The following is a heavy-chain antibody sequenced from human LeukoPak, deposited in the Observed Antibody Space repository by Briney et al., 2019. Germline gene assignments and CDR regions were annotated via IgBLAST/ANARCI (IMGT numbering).Heavy chain of an antibody. D-gene: IGHD6-13*01. CDR2: ISGRSNYI. J-gene: IGHJ4*02. V-gene: IGHV3-21*01. Sequence: PGGSLRLSCAASGFTFSTFSMNWVRQAPGKGLEWVSSISGRSNYIFYADSVKGRFTISRDNAENSLYLLLNSLRAEDTAVYYCARDPYSSSWYLVEYYFDYWGQGTLVTVSS. CDR1: GFTFSTFS. CDR3: ARDPYSSSWYLVEYYFDY.